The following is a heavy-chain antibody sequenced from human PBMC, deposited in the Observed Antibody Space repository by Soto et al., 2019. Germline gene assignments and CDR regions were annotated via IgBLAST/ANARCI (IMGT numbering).Heavy chain of an antibody. CDR2: ISYDGSNK. V-gene: IGHV3-30-3*01. J-gene: IGHJ6*02. Sequence: GGSLRLSCAASGITYSSYPLHWVRQAPGKGLEWVAVISYDGSNKYYADSVKGRFTISRDNSKNTLYLQMNSLRAEDTAVYYCAREAGIYRFYGLDVWGQGTTVTVSS. D-gene: IGHD2-21*01. CDR3: AREAGIYRFYGLDV. CDR1: GITYSSYP.